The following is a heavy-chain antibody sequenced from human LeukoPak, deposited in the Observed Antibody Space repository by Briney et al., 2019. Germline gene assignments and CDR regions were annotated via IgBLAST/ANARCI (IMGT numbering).Heavy chain of an antibody. CDR2: ISYDGSNK. J-gene: IGHJ4*02. CDR3: ASYYGDYERFDY. D-gene: IGHD4-17*01. CDR1: GFTFSSYA. V-gene: IGHV3-30-3*01. Sequence: GGSLRLSCAASGFTFSSYAMHWVRQAPGKGLEWVAVISYDGSNKYYADFVKGRFTISRDNSKNTLYLQMNSLRAEDTAVYYCASYYGDYERFDYWGQGTLVTVSS.